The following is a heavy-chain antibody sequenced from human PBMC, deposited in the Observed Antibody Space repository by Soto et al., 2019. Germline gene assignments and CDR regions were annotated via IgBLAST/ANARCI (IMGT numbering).Heavy chain of an antibody. D-gene: IGHD6-13*01. CDR1: GYSISSGYY. V-gene: IGHV4-38-2*02. CDR2: IYHSGST. CDR3: ARDKGIAAADLDY. Sequence: SETLSLTCAVSGYSISSGYYWGWIRQPPGKGLEWIGSIYHSGSTYYNPSLKSRVTISVDTSKNQFSLKLSSVTAADTAVYYCARDKGIAAADLDYWGQVTLVTVSS. J-gene: IGHJ4*02.